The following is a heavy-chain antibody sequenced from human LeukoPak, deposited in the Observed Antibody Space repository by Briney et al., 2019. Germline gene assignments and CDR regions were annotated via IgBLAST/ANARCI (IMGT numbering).Heavy chain of an antibody. CDR3: ASTARYSSSWY. Sequence: GGSLRLSCAASGFIFSSYTMNWVRQAPGKGLEWVSSIGSSSSYIYFADSVKGRFTISRDNSKNTLYLQMNSLRAEDTAVYYCASTARYSSSWYWGQGTLVTVSS. J-gene: IGHJ4*02. D-gene: IGHD6-13*01. CDR1: GFIFSSYT. V-gene: IGHV3-21*04. CDR2: IGSSSSYI.